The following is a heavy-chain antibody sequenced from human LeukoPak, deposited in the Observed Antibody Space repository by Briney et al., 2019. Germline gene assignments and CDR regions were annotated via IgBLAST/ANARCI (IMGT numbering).Heavy chain of an antibody. J-gene: IGHJ5*02. CDR1: GGSISSYH. V-gene: IGHV4-59*01. CDR3: ARGRIHVDP. Sequence: SETLSLTCTVSGGSISSYHWSWLRQPPGKGLEWIGYIYYSGSTNYNPSLKSRVTISVDTSKNQFSLKLSSVTAADTAVYYCARGRIHVDPWGQGTLVTVSS. D-gene: IGHD2-21*01. CDR2: IYYSGST.